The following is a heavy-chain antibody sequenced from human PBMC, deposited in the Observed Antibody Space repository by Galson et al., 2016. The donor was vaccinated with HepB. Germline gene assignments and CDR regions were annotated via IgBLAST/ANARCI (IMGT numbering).Heavy chain of an antibody. D-gene: IGHD3-3*01. CDR1: GYTLTDIS. CDR3: ATRRYDVWTGYQAAWWFDP. Sequence: SVKVSCKVSGYTLTDISAHWVRQAPGKGLEWMGGFDPEDGETLYAQNFQGRVTMTEDTSTDTAYMELSSLRSDDTAVYYCATRRYDVWTGYQAAWWFDPWGQGTLVTVSS. J-gene: IGHJ5*02. CDR2: FDPEDGET. V-gene: IGHV1-24*01.